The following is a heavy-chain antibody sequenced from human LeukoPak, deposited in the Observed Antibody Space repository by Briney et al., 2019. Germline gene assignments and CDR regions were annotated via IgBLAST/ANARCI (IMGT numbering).Heavy chain of an antibody. D-gene: IGHD5/OR15-5a*01. Sequence: GGSLRLSCAASGFTFSSYGMHWVRQAPGKGLEWVAIIWYDGSNTYYADSVKGRFTISRDNSKHTLFLQMDSLRAEDTAVYYCARDRSTTHFDYWGQGTLVTVSS. CDR3: ARDRSTTHFDY. CDR1: GFTFSSYG. CDR2: IWYDGSNT. J-gene: IGHJ4*02. V-gene: IGHV3-33*01.